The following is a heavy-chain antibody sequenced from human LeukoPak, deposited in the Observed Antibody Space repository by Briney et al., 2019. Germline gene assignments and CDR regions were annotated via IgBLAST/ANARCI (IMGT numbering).Heavy chain of an antibody. D-gene: IGHD1-14*01. CDR2: IKQDGSEK. J-gene: IGHJ4*02. V-gene: IGHV3-7*01. CDR1: GITFSNYW. Sequence: GGSLRLSCAASGITFSNYWMSWIRQAPGKGLEWVATIKQDGSEKYYVDSVKGRFTISRDNAKTSLYLQMNTLRAEDTAVYYCARGTRGPDDYWGQGTLVTVSS. CDR3: ARGTRGPDDY.